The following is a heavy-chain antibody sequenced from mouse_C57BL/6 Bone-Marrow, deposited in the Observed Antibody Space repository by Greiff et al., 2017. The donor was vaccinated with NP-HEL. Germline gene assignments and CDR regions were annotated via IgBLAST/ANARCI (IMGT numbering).Heavy chain of an antibody. D-gene: IGHD1-1*01. J-gene: IGHJ1*03. V-gene: IGHV7-3*01. CDR1: GFTFTDYY. CDR3: ARYKTTVVADWYFDV. CDR2: IRNKANGYTT. Sequence: EVKLVESGGGLVQPGGSLSLSCAASGFTFTDYYMSWVRQPPGKALEWLGFIRNKANGYTTEYSASVKGRFTISRDTSQSILYLQMNALRAEDSATYYCARYKTTVVADWYFDVWGTGTTVTVSS.